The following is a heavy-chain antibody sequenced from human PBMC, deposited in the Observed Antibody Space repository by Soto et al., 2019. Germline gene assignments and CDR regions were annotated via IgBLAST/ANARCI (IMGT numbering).Heavy chain of an antibody. CDR3: ARSQGGSSSLDIYYYYYYGMDV. CDR2: IIPIFGTA. Sequence: QVQLVQSGAEVKKPGSSVKVSCKAPGGTFSSYAISWVRQAPGQGLEWTGGIIPIFGTAKYAPKFQGRVTITADESTSTGYMELSSLRSEDTAVYYCARSQGGSSSLDIYYYYYYGMDVWGQGTTVTVSS. V-gene: IGHV1-69*01. J-gene: IGHJ6*02. D-gene: IGHD2-15*01. CDR1: GGTFSSYA.